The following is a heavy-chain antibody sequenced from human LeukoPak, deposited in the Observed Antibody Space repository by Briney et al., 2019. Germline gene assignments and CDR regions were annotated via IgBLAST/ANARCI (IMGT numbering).Heavy chain of an antibody. Sequence: GGSLRLSCAASGFTVSSNYMSWVRQAPGKGLEWVAVISYDGSNKYYADSVKGRFTISRDNSKNALYLQMNSLRAEDTAVYYCAKMAYSGYDVDYWGQGTLVTVSS. V-gene: IGHV3-30*18. J-gene: IGHJ4*02. CDR1: GFTVSSNY. D-gene: IGHD5-12*01. CDR2: ISYDGSNK. CDR3: AKMAYSGYDVDY.